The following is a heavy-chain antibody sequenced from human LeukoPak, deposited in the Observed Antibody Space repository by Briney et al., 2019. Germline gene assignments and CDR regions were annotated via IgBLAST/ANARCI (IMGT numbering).Heavy chain of an antibody. J-gene: IGHJ4*02. CDR1: GLTINSYY. CDR3: ASPWSGRYYFYY. D-gene: IGHD3/OR15-3a*01. V-gene: IGHV4-4*07. CDR2: IYASGSS. Sequence: AETLSLTCTVSGLTINSYYLSWLRQAAGKGLEWIWRIYASGSSNYNPSLKSRVTMSVDTSKNQLSLSLTSVAAADTAVYYCASPWSGRYYFYYWGEGALVTVSS.